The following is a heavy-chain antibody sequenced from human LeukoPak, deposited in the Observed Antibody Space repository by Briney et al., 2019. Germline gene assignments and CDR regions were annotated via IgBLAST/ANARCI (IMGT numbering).Heavy chain of an antibody. V-gene: IGHV3-33*06. D-gene: IGHD3-22*01. CDR1: GFSFKDTG. CDR3: AKGYYYDTSGFDPYFGN. CDR2: IWYDGSTK. Sequence: GGSLRLSCAASGFSFKDTGMHWVRQAPGKGPEWLTIIWYDGSTKYYADSVKGRFTVSRDNSKNILYLQMNSLRAEDTAIYYCAKGYYYDTSGFDPYFGNWGQGALVTVSS. J-gene: IGHJ4*02.